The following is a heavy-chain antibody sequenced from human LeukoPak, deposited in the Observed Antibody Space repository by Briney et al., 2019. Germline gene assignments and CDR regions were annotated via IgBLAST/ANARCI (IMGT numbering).Heavy chain of an antibody. J-gene: IGHJ4*02. CDR2: IYYSGST. CDR3: ARGGVDFWSGYYPF. CDR1: GGSISSYY. Sequence: PSETLSLTCTVSGGSISSYYWSWIRQPPGKGLEWIGYIYYSGSTNYNPSLKSRVTISVDTSKNQFSLKLSSVTAADTAVYYRARGGVDFWSGYYPFWGQGTLVTVSS. V-gene: IGHV4-59*01. D-gene: IGHD3-3*01.